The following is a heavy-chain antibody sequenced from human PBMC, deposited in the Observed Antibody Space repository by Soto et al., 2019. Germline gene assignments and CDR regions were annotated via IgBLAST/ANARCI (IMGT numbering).Heavy chain of an antibody. D-gene: IGHD3-10*01. CDR3: ARVGYYGSTSWFDP. Sequence: QVQLQESGPGLVKPSETLSLTCTVSGGSISSYYWSWIRQPPGKGLEWIGYIYYSGSTNYNPSLKSRVTISVDTSKNQFSLKLSSVTAADTAVYYCARVGYYGSTSWFDPWGQGTLVTVSS. J-gene: IGHJ5*02. CDR1: GGSISSYY. CDR2: IYYSGST. V-gene: IGHV4-59*01.